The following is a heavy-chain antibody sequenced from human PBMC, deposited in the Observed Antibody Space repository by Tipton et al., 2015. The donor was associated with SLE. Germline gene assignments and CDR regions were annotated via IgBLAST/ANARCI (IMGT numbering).Heavy chain of an antibody. CDR1: GYSISSGYY. J-gene: IGHJ4*03. D-gene: IGHD3-22*01. Sequence: LRLSCGVSGYSISSGYYWGWIRQPPGKGLEWIGSLYHSGSTYYNPSLKSRVSMSVDTSKNQVFRRLSSVTAADTAVYYCARHDYDDNGYYMRYFDYWGQGTLVTVSS. CDR3: ARHDYDDNGYYMRYFDY. CDR2: LYHSGST. V-gene: IGHV4-38-2*01.